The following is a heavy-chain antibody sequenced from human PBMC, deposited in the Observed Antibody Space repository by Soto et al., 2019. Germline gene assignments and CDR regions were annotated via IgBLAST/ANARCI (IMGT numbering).Heavy chain of an antibody. CDR1: GYTFSNYN. Sequence: QEQLVQSGAEVKKPGAPVKVSCKASGYTFSNYNINWVRQASGQGLEWMGWMNPDNGNTGYAEKFQGRVTMTRNSSISTAYMELSGLRSEDTAVYYCAREAASDPSFYYHYMDVWGKGTTVTVSS. CDR3: AREAASDPSFYYHYMDV. J-gene: IGHJ6*03. CDR2: MNPDNGNT. D-gene: IGHD3-10*01. V-gene: IGHV1-8*01.